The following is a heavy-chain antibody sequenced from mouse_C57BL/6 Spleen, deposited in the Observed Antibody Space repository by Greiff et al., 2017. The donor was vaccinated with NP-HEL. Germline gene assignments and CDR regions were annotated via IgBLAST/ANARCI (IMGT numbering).Heavy chain of an antibody. J-gene: IGHJ2*01. D-gene: IGHD1-1*02. CDR3: ARRTYYGYFDY. CDR1: GYTFTSYW. Sequence: QVHVKQPGAELVKPGASVKLSCKASGYTFTSYWMQWVKQRPGQGLEWIGEIDPSDSYTNYNQKFKGKATLTVDTSSSTAYMQLSSLTSEDSAVYYCARRTYYGYFDYWGQGTTLTVSS. CDR2: IDPSDSYT. V-gene: IGHV1-50*01.